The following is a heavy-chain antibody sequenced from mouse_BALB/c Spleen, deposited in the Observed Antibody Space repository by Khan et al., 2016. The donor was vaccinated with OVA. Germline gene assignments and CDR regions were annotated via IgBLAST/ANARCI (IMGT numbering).Heavy chain of an antibody. V-gene: IGHV3-2*02. D-gene: IGHD1-1*01. CDR2: ISYSGRT. J-gene: IGHJ2*01. CDR1: GYSITSDYA. CDR3: ARSVTITTVVATDFDY. Sequence: VQLKESGPGLVNPSQSLSLTCTVTGYSITSDYAWNWIRQFPGNKLEWMGYISYSGRTSYNPSLKSRISITRDTSKNQVFLQLNSVTTEDTASYCCARSVTITTVVATDFDYWGQGTTLTVSS.